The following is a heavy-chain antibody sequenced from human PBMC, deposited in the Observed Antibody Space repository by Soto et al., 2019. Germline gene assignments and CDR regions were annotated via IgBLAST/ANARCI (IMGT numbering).Heavy chain of an antibody. J-gene: IGHJ5*02. V-gene: IGHV1-3*01. CDR1: GYTFTSYA. CDR2: INAGNGNP. D-gene: IGHD2-2*01. Sequence: QVQLVQSGAEVKKPGASVKVSCKASGYTFTSYAMHWVRQAPGQRLEWMGWINAGNGNPIYSQKFQGRVTITRDTSASTAYMELSRLRSEDTAVYYCAREGWVVPASSNWFDPWGQGTLVTVSS. CDR3: AREGWVVPASSNWFDP.